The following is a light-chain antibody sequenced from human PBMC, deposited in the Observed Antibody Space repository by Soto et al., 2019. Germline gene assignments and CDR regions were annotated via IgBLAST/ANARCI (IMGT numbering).Light chain of an antibody. CDR2: DVS. CDR3: SSYTSGSVL. Sequence: SVLTQPASVSGSPGQSITVSCTGNSRDVGNYNFVSWYQQHPGKAPKVIIYDVSNRPSGVSDRFSASKSGNTASLTISGLQTEDEAVYFCSSYTSGSVLFGGGTKVTVL. J-gene: IGLJ3*02. V-gene: IGLV2-14*01. CDR1: SRDVGNYNF.